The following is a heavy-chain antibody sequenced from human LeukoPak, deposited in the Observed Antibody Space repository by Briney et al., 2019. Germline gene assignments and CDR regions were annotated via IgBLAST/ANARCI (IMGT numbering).Heavy chain of an antibody. CDR2: INPSGGRT. D-gene: IGHD6-19*01. Sequence: ASVKVSCKASGYTFTTYYMHWVRQAPGQGLEWMGVINPSGGRTSYAQKFQGRVTMTRDTSTSTVYMELSSLRSEDTAVYYCASKDSSGWYEEAWGQGTLVTVSS. J-gene: IGHJ5*02. CDR1: GYTFTTYY. CDR3: ASKDSSGWYEEA. V-gene: IGHV1-46*01.